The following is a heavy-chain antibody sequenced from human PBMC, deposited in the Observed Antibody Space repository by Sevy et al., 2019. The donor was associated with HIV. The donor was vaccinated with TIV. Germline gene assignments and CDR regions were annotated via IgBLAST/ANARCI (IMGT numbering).Heavy chain of an antibody. Sequence: GGSLRLSCAASGFIFSDYDMNWVRQAPGKGLEWISVISSRSSYIKYADSLKGRYTISRDNANNSLFLQLNSLRAEDTAVYYCARAVDYYSFGGLHYRGQGALVTVSS. CDR1: GFIFSDYD. CDR3: ARAVDYYSFGGLHY. J-gene: IGHJ4*02. V-gene: IGHV3-21*05. D-gene: IGHD3-10*01. CDR2: ISSRSSYI.